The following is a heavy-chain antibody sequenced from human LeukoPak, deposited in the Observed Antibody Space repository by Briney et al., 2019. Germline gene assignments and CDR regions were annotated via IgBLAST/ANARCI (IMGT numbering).Heavy chain of an antibody. CDR2: ISAYNGNT. Sequence: ASVKVSCKASGYTFTSYGISWVRQAPGQGLEWMGWISAYNGNTNYAQKLQGRVTMTTDTSTSTAYMELRSLRSDDTAVYYCAREEDYYDSSGLPWDIWGQGIMVTVSS. CDR3: AREEDYYDSSGLPWDI. CDR1: GYTFTSYG. J-gene: IGHJ3*02. D-gene: IGHD3-22*01. V-gene: IGHV1-18*01.